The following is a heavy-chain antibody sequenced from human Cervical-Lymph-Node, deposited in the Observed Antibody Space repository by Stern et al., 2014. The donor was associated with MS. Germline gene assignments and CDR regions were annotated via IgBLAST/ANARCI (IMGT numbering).Heavy chain of an antibody. CDR1: GYTFTSYY. CDR2: INPSGGST. CDR3: ANYDLDY. V-gene: IGHV1-46*03. Sequence: QLVQSGAEVKKPGASVEVSCKASGYTFTSYYMHWVRQAPGQGLEWMGIINPSGGSTSYAQKFQGSVTMTRGTSKSTVSTELSSLRSEDTAVYYCANYDLDYGGQGTLVTVSS. D-gene: IGHD5-12*01. J-gene: IGHJ4*02.